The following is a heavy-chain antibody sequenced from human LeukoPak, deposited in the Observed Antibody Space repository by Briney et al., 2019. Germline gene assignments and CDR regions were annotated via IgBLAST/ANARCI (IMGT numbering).Heavy chain of an antibody. CDR1: GGTFISYA. Sequence: ASVKVSCKASGGTFISYAISWVRQAPGQGLEWMGGIIPIFGTANYAQKFQGRVTITADESTSTAYMELSSLRSEDTAVYYCARAPSSGSYLDYWGQGTLVTVSS. V-gene: IGHV1-69*13. CDR2: IIPIFGTA. CDR3: ARAPSSGSYLDY. J-gene: IGHJ4*02. D-gene: IGHD3-10*01.